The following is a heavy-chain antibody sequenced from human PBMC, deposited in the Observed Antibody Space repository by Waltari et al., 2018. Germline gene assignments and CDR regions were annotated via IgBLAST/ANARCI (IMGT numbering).Heavy chain of an antibody. CDR3: ARDRMSDFDY. CDR1: GGSISSGSYS. Sequence: QVQLQESGPGLVKPSQTLSLTCPVSGGSISSGSYSWGWIRQPAGKGLEWIGRIYTSGSTNYNPSLKSRVTISVDTSKNQFSLKLSSVTAADTAVYYCARDRMSDFDYWGQGTLVTVSS. V-gene: IGHV4-61*02. J-gene: IGHJ4*02. CDR2: IYTSGST. D-gene: IGHD2-8*01.